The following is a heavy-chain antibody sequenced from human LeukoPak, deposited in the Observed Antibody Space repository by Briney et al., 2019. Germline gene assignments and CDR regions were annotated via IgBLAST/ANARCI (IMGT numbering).Heavy chain of an antibody. CDR3: TYSYGLYEIDY. Sequence: PGGSLRLSCAASGFTVSSDYMSWVRQAPGKGLEWVSVIYSGGSTYYADSVEGRFTISRDNSKNTLYLQMNSLRAEDTAVYYCTYSYGLYEIDYWGQGTLVTVSS. J-gene: IGHJ4*02. V-gene: IGHV3-66*02. D-gene: IGHD5-18*01. CDR2: IYSGGST. CDR1: GFTVSSDY.